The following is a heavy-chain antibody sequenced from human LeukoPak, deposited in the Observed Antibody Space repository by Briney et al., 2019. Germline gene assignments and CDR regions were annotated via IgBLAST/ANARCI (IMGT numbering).Heavy chain of an antibody. CDR1: GYTFTSYY. CDR3: ARDLSTAMVTGYGMGV. D-gene: IGHD5-18*01. V-gene: IGHV1-69*13. Sequence: GASVKVSCKASGYTFTSYYMHWVRQAPGQGLEWMGGLIPIFGTANYAQRFQGRVTITADESTSTAYMELSSLRSEDTAVYYCARDLSTAMVTGYGMGVWGQGTTVTVSS. J-gene: IGHJ6*02. CDR2: LIPIFGTA.